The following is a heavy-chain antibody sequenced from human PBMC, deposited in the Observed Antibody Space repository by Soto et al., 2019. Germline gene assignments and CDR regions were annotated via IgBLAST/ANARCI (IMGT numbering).Heavy chain of an antibody. D-gene: IGHD1-26*01. V-gene: IGHV1-8*02. CDR3: ARMASAGTLNWFDP. Sequence: ASVKVSCKASGYTFVNFDISWVLQAAGQGHEWLGWINAVSGKTGYAIKFQGRVAMTRDAPTGTPHLELSSLTSDDTAVYYCARMASAGTLNWFDPWGQGTLVTVSS. CDR2: INAVSGKT. J-gene: IGHJ5*02. CDR1: GYTFVNFD.